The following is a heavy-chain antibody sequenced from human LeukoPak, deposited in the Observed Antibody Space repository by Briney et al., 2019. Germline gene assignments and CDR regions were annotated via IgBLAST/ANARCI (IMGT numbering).Heavy chain of an antibody. J-gene: IGHJ5*02. Sequence: PSETLSLTCSISGDSITTNSYWLGWIRQSPGKGLEWIGSIYSSGNSYYNPSLKTRATISPDTSKNQYSLRLTSVTAADTAVYYCARRGIRDLHIGNWFDPWGQGILVTVSS. V-gene: IGHV4-39*01. CDR3: ARRGIRDLHIGNWFDP. CDR1: GDSITTNSYW. CDR2: IYSSGNS. D-gene: IGHD2-21*01.